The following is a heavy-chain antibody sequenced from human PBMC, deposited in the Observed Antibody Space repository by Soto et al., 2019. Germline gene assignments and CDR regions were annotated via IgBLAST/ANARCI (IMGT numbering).Heavy chain of an antibody. D-gene: IGHD1-7*01. J-gene: IGHJ4*02. Sequence: EVQLLESGGGLVQPGGSLRLSCAASGFTFSSYGMTWVRQAPGKGLEWVSFSSATGAGTYYADSVKGRFTISRDNSKNTLYLQRTSLRADDTDVYYCAKDRRAGGNYGFYSDFWGQGALVIVFS. CDR2: SSATGAGT. CDR3: AKDRRAGGNYGFYSDF. CDR1: GFTFSSYG. V-gene: IGHV3-23*01.